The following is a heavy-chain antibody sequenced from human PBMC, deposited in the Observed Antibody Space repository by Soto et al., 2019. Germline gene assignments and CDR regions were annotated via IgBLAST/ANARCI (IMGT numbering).Heavy chain of an antibody. CDR2: ISHDGSKK. V-gene: IGHV3-30*18. CDR1: GFTFSTHG. CDR3: AKDKGPYYDFWSGQRWFDP. J-gene: IGHJ5*02. Sequence: GGSLRLSCAASGFTFSTHGMHWVRQAPGKGPEWVAVISHDGSKKYYVESVEGRFSISRDNSKSIVHLQMNNVRTEDTAVYYCAKDKGPYYDFWSGQRWFDPWAQGTLVTVSS. D-gene: IGHD3-3*01.